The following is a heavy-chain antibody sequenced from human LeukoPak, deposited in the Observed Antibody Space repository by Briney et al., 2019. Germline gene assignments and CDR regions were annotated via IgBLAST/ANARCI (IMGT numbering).Heavy chain of an antibody. CDR1: GFTFSSYE. Sequence: PGGSLRLSCAASGFTFSSYEMNWVRQAPGKGLEWVSYISSNGSTIYYADSVKGRFTISRDNAKNSLYLQMNSLRVEDTATYYCAREPYNGAYSEGYYYYYMDVWGKGTTVTVSS. V-gene: IGHV3-48*03. D-gene: IGHD1-1*01. CDR2: ISSNGSTI. J-gene: IGHJ6*03. CDR3: AREPYNGAYSEGYYYYYMDV.